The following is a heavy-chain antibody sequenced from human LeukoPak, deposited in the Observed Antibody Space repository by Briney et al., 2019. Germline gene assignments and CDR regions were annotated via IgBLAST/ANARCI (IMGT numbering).Heavy chain of an antibody. CDR3: AEDMHTLYSSSWYYFDY. D-gene: IGHD6-13*01. J-gene: IGHJ4*02. Sequence: GGSLRLSCAASGFTFSSYGMHWVRQVPGKGLEWVAFIRYDGSNKYYADSVKGRFTISRDNSKNTLYLQMNSLRAEDTAVYYCAEDMHTLYSSSWYYFDYWGQGTLVTVSS. CDR2: IRYDGSNK. V-gene: IGHV3-30*02. CDR1: GFTFSSYG.